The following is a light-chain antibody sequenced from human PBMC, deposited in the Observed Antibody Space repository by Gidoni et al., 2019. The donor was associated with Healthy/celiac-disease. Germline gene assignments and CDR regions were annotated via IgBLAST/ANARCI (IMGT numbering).Light chain of an antibody. V-gene: IGKV4-1*01. J-gene: IGKJ5*01. CDR1: QSVLYSSNNKNY. Sequence: DIVMTQSPASLAVSLGERATINCKSSQSVLYSSNNKNYLAWYQQKPGQPPKLLIYWASTRASGVPDRFSGSGSGTDFTLTISSLQAEDVAVYYCQQYYSTPPAFGQGTRLEIK. CDR2: WAS. CDR3: QQYYSTPPA.